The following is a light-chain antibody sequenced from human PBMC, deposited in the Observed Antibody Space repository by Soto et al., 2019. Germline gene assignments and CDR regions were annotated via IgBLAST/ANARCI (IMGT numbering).Light chain of an antibody. V-gene: IGLV3-25*03. CDR2: KDT. CDR1: TLPKQY. Sequence: SYELTQPPSVSVSPGQTARITCSGDTLPKQYAYWFQQKPGQAPMLVIYKDTERPSGIPERFAGSSPGTTVTLAITAVQAEDEADYYCQSADRSGAYRVFGGGTKLTVL. J-gene: IGLJ3*02. CDR3: QSADRSGAYRV.